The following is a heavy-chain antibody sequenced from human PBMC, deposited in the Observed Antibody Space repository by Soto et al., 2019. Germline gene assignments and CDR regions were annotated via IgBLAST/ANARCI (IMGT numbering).Heavy chain of an antibody. V-gene: IGHV5-51*01. J-gene: IGHJ4*02. D-gene: IGHD5-18*01. CDR3: ARGFPYSYGQLLDY. Sequence: PGASLKISCKASGYSFTNYWIAWVRQMPGKGLEWMGIIYPGDSDTRYSPSFQGQVTISADKSISTAYLQWSSLKASDTAMYYWARGFPYSYGQLLDYGGRGTLVPVSS. CDR2: IYPGDSDT. CDR1: GYSFTNYW.